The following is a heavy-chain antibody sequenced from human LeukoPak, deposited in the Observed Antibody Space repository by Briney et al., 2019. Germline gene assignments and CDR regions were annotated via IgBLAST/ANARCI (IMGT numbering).Heavy chain of an antibody. D-gene: IGHD1-7*01. CDR2: IIPILGIA. V-gene: IGHV1-69*04. Sequence: SVKVSCKASGGTFSSYAISWVRQAPGHGLEWMGRIIPILGIANYAQKFQGRVTITADKSTSTAYMELSSLRAEDTAVYYCARGTTGTTVYYFDYWGQGTLVTVSS. CDR3: ARGTTGTTVYYFDY. J-gene: IGHJ4*02. CDR1: GGTFSSYA.